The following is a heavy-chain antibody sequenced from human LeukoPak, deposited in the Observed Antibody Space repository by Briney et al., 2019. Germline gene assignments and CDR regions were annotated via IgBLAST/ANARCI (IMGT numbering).Heavy chain of an antibody. J-gene: IGHJ4*02. CDR1: GGSISSGGYY. D-gene: IGHD3-10*01. CDR2: IYYSGST. CDR3: ARDRNYYGSGSYANYFDY. V-gene: IGHV4-31*03. Sequence: SQTLSLTCTVSGGSISSGGYYWSWIRQHPGKGLEWIGYIYYSGSTYYNPSLKSRVTISVDTSKNQFSLKLSSVTAADTAVYYCARDRNYYGSGSYANYFDYWGQGTLVTVSS.